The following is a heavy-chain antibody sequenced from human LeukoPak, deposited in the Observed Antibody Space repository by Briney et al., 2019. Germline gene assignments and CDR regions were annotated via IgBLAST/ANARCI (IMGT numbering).Heavy chain of an antibody. CDR2: IFYSGST. CDR3: AKDMIVVVPTAREYFDY. V-gene: IGHV4-59*12. J-gene: IGHJ4*02. Sequence: SETLSLTCTVSGGSISSDYWSWIRQPPGKGLEWIGYIFYSGSTNYNPSLRSRVTISLDTSKNQFSLKLSSVTAADTAVYYCAKDMIVVVPTAREYFDYWGQGTLVTVSS. CDR1: GGSISSDY. D-gene: IGHD2-2*01.